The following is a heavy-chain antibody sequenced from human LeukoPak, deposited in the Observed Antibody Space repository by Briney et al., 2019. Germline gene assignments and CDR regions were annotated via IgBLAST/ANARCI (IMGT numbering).Heavy chain of an antibody. V-gene: IGHV4-34*01. J-gene: IGHJ3*02. CDR3: ARGRYVLRFLHRGHAFDI. CDR1: GGSFSGYY. Sequence: SETLSLTCAVYGGSFSGYYWSWVRQPPGKGLEWIGEINHSGSTNYNPSLKSRVPISVDTSKNQFSLKLSSVTAADTAVYYCARGRYVLRFLHRGHAFDIWGQGTMVTVSS. CDR2: INHSGST. D-gene: IGHD3-3*01.